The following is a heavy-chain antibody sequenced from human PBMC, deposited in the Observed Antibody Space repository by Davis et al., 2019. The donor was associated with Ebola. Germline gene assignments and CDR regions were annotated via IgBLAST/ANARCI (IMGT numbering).Heavy chain of an antibody. Sequence: GESLKISCAASGFTFSDYYMSWIRQAPGKGLEWVSAISGSGGSTYYADSVKGRFTISRDNSKNSLYLQMNSLRTEDTALYYCAKEHLGYYYYGMDVWGKGTTVTVSS. J-gene: IGHJ6*04. CDR1: GFTFSDYY. V-gene: IGHV3-43*02. CDR2: ISGSGGST. CDR3: AKEHLGYYYYGMDV.